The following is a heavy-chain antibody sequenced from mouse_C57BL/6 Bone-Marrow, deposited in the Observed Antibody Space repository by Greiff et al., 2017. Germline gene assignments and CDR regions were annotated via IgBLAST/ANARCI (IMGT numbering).Heavy chain of an antibody. V-gene: IGHV1-82*01. CDR3: ATYYST. D-gene: IGHD2-5*01. J-gene: IGHJ2*01. CDR2: IYPGDGDT. CDR1: GYAFSSSW. Sequence: VQGVESGPELVKPGASVKISCKASGYAFSSSWMNWVKQRPGKGLEWIGRIYPGDGDTNYNGKFKGKATLTADKSSSTAYMQLSSLTSEDSAVYFCATYYSTWGQGTTLTVSS.